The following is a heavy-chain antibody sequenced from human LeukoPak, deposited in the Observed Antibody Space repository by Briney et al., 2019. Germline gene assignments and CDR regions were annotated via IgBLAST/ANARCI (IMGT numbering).Heavy chain of an antibody. CDR2: ISWNSGSI. D-gene: IGHD3-10*01. Sequence: GRSLRLSCAASGFTFDDYAMHWVRQAPGKGLEWVSGISWNSGSIGYADSVKGRFTISRDNAKNSLYLQMNSLRAEDTALYYCAKDTTPQGRGVTARWSNWGQGTLVTVSS. CDR1: GFTFDDYA. J-gene: IGHJ4*02. CDR3: AKDTTPQGRGVTARWSN. V-gene: IGHV3-9*01.